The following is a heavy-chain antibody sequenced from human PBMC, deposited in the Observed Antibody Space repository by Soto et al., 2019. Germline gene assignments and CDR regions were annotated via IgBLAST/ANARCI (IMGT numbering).Heavy chain of an antibody. J-gene: IGHJ4*02. Sequence: SGPTLVNPTQTLTLTCTFSGFSLTTDDVGVGWIRQFPGKALDWLAVVYWDDDKRYSPSLKSRLTITKDTSKNQVFLTMSNMDPVDTATYYCANTRYRISSFDYWGQGTLVTVSS. CDR2: VYWDDDK. D-gene: IGHD6-6*01. CDR3: ANTRYRISSFDY. CDR1: GFSLTTDDVG. V-gene: IGHV2-5*02.